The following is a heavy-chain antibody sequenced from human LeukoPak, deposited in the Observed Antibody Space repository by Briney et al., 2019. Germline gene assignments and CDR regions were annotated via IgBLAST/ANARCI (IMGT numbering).Heavy chain of an antibody. CDR3: ARILRGQITMIVVVTIGGLGYMDV. V-gene: IGHV3-53*01. Sequence: GGSLRLSCAASGFTASSNYMSWVRQAPGKGLEWVSVIYSGGSTYYADSVKGRFTISRDNSKNTLYLQMNSLRAEDTAVYYCARILRGQITMIVVVTIGGLGYMDVWGKGTTVTVSS. J-gene: IGHJ6*03. CDR1: GFTASSNY. CDR2: IYSGGST. D-gene: IGHD3-22*01.